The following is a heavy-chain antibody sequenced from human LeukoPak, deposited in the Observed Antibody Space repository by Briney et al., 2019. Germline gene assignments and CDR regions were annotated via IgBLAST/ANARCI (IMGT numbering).Heavy chain of an antibody. CDR3: FREGGD. CDR1: GFSFNNQR. CDR2: INIDERIT. J-gene: IGHJ4*02. V-gene: IGHV3-74*01. D-gene: IGHD3-10*01. Sequence: GGSLRLSCAASGFSFNNQRMHWVRQAPGKGLVWVSYINIDERITGYADSVKGRFTISRDNAKNTLYLQMNSLRAENTAIYYCFREGGDWGQGTLVTVSS.